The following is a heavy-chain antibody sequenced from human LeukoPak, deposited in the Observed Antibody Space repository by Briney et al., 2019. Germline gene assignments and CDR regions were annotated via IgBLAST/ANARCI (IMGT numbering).Heavy chain of an antibody. J-gene: IGHJ4*02. Sequence: PSETLSLTCAVSGGSISSGGYSWSWIRQPPGKGLEWIGYIYHSGSTYYNPSLKSRVTISVDRSKNQFSLKLSSVTAADTAVYYCARHWSAVAGTDDFDYWGQGTLVTVSS. V-gene: IGHV4-30-2*01. D-gene: IGHD6-19*01. CDR1: GGSISSGGYS. CDR2: IYHSGST. CDR3: ARHWSAVAGTDDFDY.